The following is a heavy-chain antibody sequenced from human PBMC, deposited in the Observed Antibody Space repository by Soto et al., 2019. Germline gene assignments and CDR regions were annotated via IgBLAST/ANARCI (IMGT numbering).Heavy chain of an antibody. CDR2: IIPIFGTA. CDR1: GGTFSSYA. J-gene: IGHJ4*02. Sequence: QVQLVQSGAEVKKPGSSVNVSCRASGGTFSSYAISWVRQAPGQGLEWMGGIIPIFGTANYAQKFQGRVTITADESTSTAYMELSSLRSEDTAVYYCARGGYSYGNEPYFDYWGQGTLVTVSS. CDR3: ARGGYSYGNEPYFDY. D-gene: IGHD5-18*01. V-gene: IGHV1-69*01.